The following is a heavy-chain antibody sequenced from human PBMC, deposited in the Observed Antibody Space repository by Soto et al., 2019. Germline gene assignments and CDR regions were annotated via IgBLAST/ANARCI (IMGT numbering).Heavy chain of an antibody. CDR2: IYYGGST. D-gene: IGHD6-19*01. CDR3: ARSSGWYLSKYYFDY. J-gene: IGHJ4*02. Sequence: SETLSLTCTVSGGSISSYYWSWIRQPPGKGLEWIGYIYYGGSTNYNPSLKSRVTISVDTSKNQFSLKLSSVTAADTAVYYCARSSGWYLSKYYFDYWGQGTLVTVSS. V-gene: IGHV4-59*01. CDR1: GGSISSYY.